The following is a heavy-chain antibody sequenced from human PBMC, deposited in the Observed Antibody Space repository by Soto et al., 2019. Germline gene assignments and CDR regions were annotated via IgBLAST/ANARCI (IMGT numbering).Heavy chain of an antibody. CDR3: ARAVAVSGFGSVAARYYFDY. V-gene: IGHV3-21*01. J-gene: IGHJ4*02. D-gene: IGHD6-6*01. CDR2: ISSSSSYI. CDR1: GFTFSSYS. Sequence: GSLRLSCAASGFTFSSYSMNWVRQAPGKGLEWVSSISSSSSYIYYADSVKGRFTISRDNAKNSLYLQMNSLRAEDTAVYYCARAVAVSGFGSVAARYYFDYWGQGTLVTVSS.